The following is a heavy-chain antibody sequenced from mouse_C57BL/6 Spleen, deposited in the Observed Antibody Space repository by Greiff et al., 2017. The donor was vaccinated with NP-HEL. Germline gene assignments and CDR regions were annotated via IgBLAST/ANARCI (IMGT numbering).Heavy chain of an antibody. V-gene: IGHV1-54*01. CDR2: INPGSGGT. D-gene: IGHD2-1*01. CDR3: ARGAHYYGILFDY. Sequence: VQLQQSGAELVRPGTSVKVSCKASGYAFTNYLIEWVKQRPGQGLEWIGVINPGSGGTNYNEKFKGKATLTADKSSSTAYMQLSSLTSEDSAVYFCARGAHYYGILFDYWGHSTTLTVSS. CDR1: GYAFTNYL. J-gene: IGHJ2*01.